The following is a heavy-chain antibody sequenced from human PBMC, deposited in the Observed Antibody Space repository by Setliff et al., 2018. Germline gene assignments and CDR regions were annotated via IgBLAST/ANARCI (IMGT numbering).Heavy chain of an antibody. CDR2: IYWDDDK. CDR3: ARIPEDSVILPAVSPYYYYYMDV. Sequence: SGPTLVNPTQTLTLTCTFSGFSLITRGVGVGWIRQPPGKALEWLALIYWDDDKRYSPSLKSRLTISKDTSKSQVVLTLTNVDPVDTATYYCARIPEDSVILPAVSPYYYYYMDVWGKGTTVTVSS. CDR1: GFSLITRGVG. V-gene: IGHV2-5*02. J-gene: IGHJ6*03. D-gene: IGHD2-2*01.